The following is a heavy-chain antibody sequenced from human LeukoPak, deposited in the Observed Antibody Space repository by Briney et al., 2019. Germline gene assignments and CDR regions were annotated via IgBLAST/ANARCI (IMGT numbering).Heavy chain of an antibody. CDR2: IRYDGSNK. Sequence: GGSLRLSCAASGFSFNKYGMHWVRQAPGKGLEWVAFIRYDGSNKYYADSVKGRFTISRDNSKNTLYLQMNSLRAEDTAVYYCAKDGRFLEWLPQNWFDPWGQGTLVTVSS. CDR1: GFSFNKYG. CDR3: AKDGRFLEWLPQNWFDP. D-gene: IGHD3-3*01. J-gene: IGHJ5*02. V-gene: IGHV3-30*02.